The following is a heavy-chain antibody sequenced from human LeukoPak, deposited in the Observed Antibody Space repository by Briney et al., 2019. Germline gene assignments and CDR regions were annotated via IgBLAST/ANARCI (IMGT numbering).Heavy chain of an antibody. Sequence: GGSLRLSCAASGFTFSSYWINWVRQTPGKGLEWVAHMNQDGSAKYYADSVKGRFTISRDNSKNTLYLQMNSLKAEDAALYYCAKGNYGEKIDYWGPGTLVTVSS. CDR1: GFTFSSYW. V-gene: IGHV3-7*03. CDR3: AKGNYGEKIDY. J-gene: IGHJ4*02. D-gene: IGHD4-17*01. CDR2: MNQDGSAK.